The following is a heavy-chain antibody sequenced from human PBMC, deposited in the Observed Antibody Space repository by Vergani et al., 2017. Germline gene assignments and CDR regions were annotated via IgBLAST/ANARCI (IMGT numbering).Heavy chain of an antibody. J-gene: IGHJ4*02. Sequence: QLQLQESGPGLLKPSETLSLTCAVYGGSFSGYYWSWIRQPPGQGLEWIGEINHSGSTNYNPSLKSRVTISVDTSKNQFSLKLSSVTAADTAVYYCATSEYDFWSGYYYFDYWGQGTLVTVSS. V-gene: IGHV4-34*01. D-gene: IGHD3-3*01. CDR3: ATSEYDFWSGYYYFDY. CDR1: GGSFSGYY. CDR2: INHSGST.